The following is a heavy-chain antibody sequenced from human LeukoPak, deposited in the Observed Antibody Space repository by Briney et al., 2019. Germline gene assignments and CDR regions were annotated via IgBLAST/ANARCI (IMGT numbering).Heavy chain of an antibody. Sequence: KPGESLTLSCTGSGYSFTSYWIGWVRQMPGKGLEWMGIIHPGDSDTIYSPSFQGQVTISADKSISTAYLQWSSLKASDTAMYYCARHALGYCTNGVCYDNWFDPWGQGTLVTVSS. CDR3: ARHALGYCTNGVCYDNWFDP. CDR1: GYSFTSYW. CDR2: IHPGDSDT. D-gene: IGHD2-8*01. J-gene: IGHJ5*02. V-gene: IGHV5-51*01.